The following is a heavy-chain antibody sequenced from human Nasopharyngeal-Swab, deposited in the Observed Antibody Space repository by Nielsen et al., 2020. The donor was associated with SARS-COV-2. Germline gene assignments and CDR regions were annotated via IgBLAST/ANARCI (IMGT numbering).Heavy chain of an antibody. V-gene: IGHV3-21*01. J-gene: IGHJ4*02. Sequence: GGSLRLSCAASGFTFSSYSMNWVRQAPGKGLEWVSSISSSSSYIYYADSVKGRFTISRDNAKNSLYLQMNSLRAEDTAVYYCARAEGGLYAPDYWDQGTLVTVSS. CDR2: ISSSSSYI. CDR1: GFTFSSYS. CDR3: ARAEGGLYAPDY. D-gene: IGHD2-8*01.